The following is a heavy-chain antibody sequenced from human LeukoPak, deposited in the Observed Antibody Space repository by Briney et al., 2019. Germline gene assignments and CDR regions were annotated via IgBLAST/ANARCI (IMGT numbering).Heavy chain of an antibody. CDR2: IKSKTDGGTT. CDR3: TIDLQYFGYFDWFYY. D-gene: IGHD3-9*01. V-gene: IGHV3-15*01. CDR1: GFTFSNAW. J-gene: IGHJ5*01. Sequence: GGSLRLSCAASGFTFSNAWMSWVRQAPGKGMEWVGRIKSKTDGGTTDYAAPVKRRFTISRDDSKNTLYLQMNSLKTEDTAVYYCTIDLQYFGYFDWFYYWGQGTLVTVSS.